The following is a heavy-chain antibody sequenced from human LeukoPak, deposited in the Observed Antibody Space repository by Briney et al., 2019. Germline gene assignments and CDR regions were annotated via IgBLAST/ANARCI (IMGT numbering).Heavy chain of an antibody. Sequence: ASVKVSCKVSGYTLTELSMHWVRQAPGKGLEWMGGFDPEDGETIYAQKFQGRVTMTEDTSTDTAYMELSSLRSEDTAVYYCATGITGTTNYYYYMDVWGKGTTVTVSS. D-gene: IGHD1-7*01. V-gene: IGHV1-24*01. CDR2: FDPEDGET. J-gene: IGHJ6*03. CDR1: GYTLTELS. CDR3: ATGITGTTNYYYYMDV.